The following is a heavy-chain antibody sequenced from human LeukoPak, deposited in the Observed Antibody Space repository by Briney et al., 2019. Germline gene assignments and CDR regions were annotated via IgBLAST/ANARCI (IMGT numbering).Heavy chain of an antibody. D-gene: IGHD2-2*01. J-gene: IGHJ4*02. CDR2: IYYSGST. CDR3: ARDRAYQPLGPPGYYFDY. V-gene: IGHV4-59*01. Sequence: SETLSLTCTVSGGSISSYYWSWIRQPPGKGLEWIGYIYYSGSTNYNPSLKSRVTISVDTSKNQFSLKLSSVTAADTAVYYCARDRAYQPLGPPGYYFDYWGQGTLVTVSS. CDR1: GGSISSYY.